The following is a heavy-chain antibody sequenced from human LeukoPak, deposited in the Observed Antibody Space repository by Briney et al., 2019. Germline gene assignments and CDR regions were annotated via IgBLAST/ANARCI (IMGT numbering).Heavy chain of an antibody. J-gene: IGHJ4*02. Sequence: LETLSLTCTVSGGSMSSYYWTWIRQPAGKGLEWIGRIYSSGTTNYNPSLKNRVTMSVDTSKNQFSLKLSSVTAADTAVYFCARDPSNGYPTFDNWGQGTLVTVSS. D-gene: IGHD5-24*01. CDR3: ARDPSNGYPTFDN. CDR1: GGSMSSYY. V-gene: IGHV4-4*07. CDR2: IYSSGTT.